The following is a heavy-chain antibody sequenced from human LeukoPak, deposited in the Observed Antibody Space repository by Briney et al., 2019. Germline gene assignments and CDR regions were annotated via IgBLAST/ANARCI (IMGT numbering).Heavy chain of an antibody. Sequence: GASVKVSCKASGYTFTSYAMNWVRQAPGQGLEWMGWINTNTGNPTYAQGFTGRFVFSLDTSVSTAYLQISSLKAEDTAVYYCARGLDYYDFLGFDCWGQGTLVTVSS. CDR3: ARGLDYYDFLGFDC. J-gene: IGHJ4*02. V-gene: IGHV7-4-1*02. CDR1: GYTFTSYA. CDR2: INTNTGNP. D-gene: IGHD3-22*01.